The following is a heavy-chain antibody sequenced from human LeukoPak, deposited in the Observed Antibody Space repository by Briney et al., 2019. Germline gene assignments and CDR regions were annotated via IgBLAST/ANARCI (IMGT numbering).Heavy chain of an antibody. D-gene: IGHD3-22*01. Sequence: PSEALCLTCAVYGGSFCGYYWSWSRPPPGKGLEWIGEINHSGSTKYNPSLKSRVTISVSTSKNQSSLKLSSVTAADTAVYYCSRGALYDSSGYCDYWGQGTLVTVSS. CDR2: INHSGST. V-gene: IGHV4-34*01. CDR3: SRGALYDSSGYCDY. J-gene: IGHJ4*02. CDR1: GGSFCGYY.